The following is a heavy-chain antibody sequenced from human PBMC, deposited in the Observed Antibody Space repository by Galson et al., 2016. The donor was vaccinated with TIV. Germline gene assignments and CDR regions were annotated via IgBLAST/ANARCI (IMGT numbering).Heavy chain of an antibody. Sequence: SVKVSCKASGGTFSSFVVTWVRQAPGQGLEWMGGIIPLFGEAHYAQKFQGRVTISADESTSTVYMELRSLRSGDTAVYYCAREGSGDYDWGRAAFDNWGQGTLVTVSS. CDR1: GGTFSSFV. CDR3: AREGSGDYDWGRAAFDN. V-gene: IGHV1-69*13. CDR2: IIPLFGEA. D-gene: IGHD4-17*01. J-gene: IGHJ4*02.